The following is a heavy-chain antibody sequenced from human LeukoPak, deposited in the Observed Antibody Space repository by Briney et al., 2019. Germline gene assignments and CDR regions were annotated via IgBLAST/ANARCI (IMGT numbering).Heavy chain of an antibody. CDR2: IKQDGSEK. J-gene: IGHJ4*02. V-gene: IGHV3-7*01. CDR3: AREYYDFWSGPMIPRQDY. Sequence: GGSLRLSCAASGFTFSSYWMSWVRQAPGKGLEWVANIKQDGSEKYYVDSVKGRFTISRDNAKNSLYLQMNSLRAEDTAVYYCAREYYDFWSGPMIPRQDYWGQGTLVTVSS. D-gene: IGHD3-3*01. CDR1: GFTFSSYW.